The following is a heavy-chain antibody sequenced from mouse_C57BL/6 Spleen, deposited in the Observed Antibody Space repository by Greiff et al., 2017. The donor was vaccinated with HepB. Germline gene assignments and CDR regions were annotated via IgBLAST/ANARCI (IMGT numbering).Heavy chain of an antibody. Sequence: QVQLQQPGAELVKPGASVKLSCKASGYTFTSYWMHWVKQRPGQGLEWIGMIHPNSGSTNYNEKFKSKATLTVDKSSSTAYMQLSSLTSEDSAVYYCARGGYYGNIWYFDVWGTGTTVTVSS. CDR1: GYTFTSYW. J-gene: IGHJ1*03. CDR2: IHPNSGST. V-gene: IGHV1-64*01. D-gene: IGHD2-1*01. CDR3: ARGGYYGNIWYFDV.